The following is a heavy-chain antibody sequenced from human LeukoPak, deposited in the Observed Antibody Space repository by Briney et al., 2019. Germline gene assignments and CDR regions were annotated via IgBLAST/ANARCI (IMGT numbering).Heavy chain of an antibody. CDR1: GFSFSTYA. Sequence: GGSLRLSCTASGFSFSTYAMNWVRQAPGKGLEWVASVIGSGVDTYHAVSVKGRFTVSRDNSENTLYLQMTSLRAEDTAVYYCAKGAASRCRGALCYPFDCWGQGTLVTVSS. V-gene: IGHV3-23*01. CDR2: VIGSGVDT. J-gene: IGHJ4*02. D-gene: IGHD2-15*01. CDR3: AKGAASRCRGALCYPFDC.